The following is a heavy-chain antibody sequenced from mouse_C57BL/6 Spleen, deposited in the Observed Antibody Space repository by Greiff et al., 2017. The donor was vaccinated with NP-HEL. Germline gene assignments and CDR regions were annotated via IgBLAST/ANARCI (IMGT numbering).Heavy chain of an antibody. CDR2: ISRGGSNI. V-gene: IGHV5-17*01. D-gene: IGHD1-1*01. CDR1: GFTFSDYG. CDR3: ATVPLLLWYFDV. Sequence: EVMLVESGGGLVKPGGSLKLSCAASGFTFSDYGMHWVRQAPEKGLEWVAYISRGGSNIYYADTVKGRFTISRDNANHTLFLHMTSLRSADTAMYYCATVPLLLWYFDVWGTGTTVTVSS. J-gene: IGHJ1*03.